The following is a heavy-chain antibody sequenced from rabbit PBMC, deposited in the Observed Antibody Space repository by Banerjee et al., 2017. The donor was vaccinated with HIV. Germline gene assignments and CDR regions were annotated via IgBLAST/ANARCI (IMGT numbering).Heavy chain of an antibody. Sequence: QEQLVESGGGLVQPEGSLTLTCKASGFTLSDNYYMCWVRQAPGKGLEWIGCIVAGSSGSTYYASWAKGRFTISKTSSTTVTLQMTSLTAADTATYFCARGVGISDYWLWGPGTLVTVS. CDR2: IVAGSSGST. D-gene: IGHD8-1*01. CDR3: ARGVGISDYWL. CDR1: GFTLSDNYY. J-gene: IGHJ6*01. V-gene: IGHV1S45*01.